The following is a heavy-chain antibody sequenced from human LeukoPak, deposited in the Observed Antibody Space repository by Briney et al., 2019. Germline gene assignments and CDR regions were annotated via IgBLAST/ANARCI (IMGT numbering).Heavy chain of an antibody. V-gene: IGHV3-7*01. CDR3: AREVRRGYCTSTRCYDGSYFDY. CDR1: GFTFSSYW. CDR2: IKQDGSEK. J-gene: IGHJ4*02. D-gene: IGHD2-2*01. Sequence: PGGSLRLSCEVSGFTFSSYWMTWVRQAPGKGLEWVAIIKQDGSEKYYLDSVKGRFTISRDNAKNSLYLQMNSLRAEDTAVYYCAREVRRGYCTSTRCYDGSYFDYWGQGTLVTVSS.